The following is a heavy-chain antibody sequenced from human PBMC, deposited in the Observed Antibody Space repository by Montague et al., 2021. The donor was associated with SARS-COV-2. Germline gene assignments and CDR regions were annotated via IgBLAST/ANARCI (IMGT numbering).Heavy chain of an antibody. CDR3: ARAYCGGDCYFYWYFDL. D-gene: IGHD2-21*02. V-gene: IGHV6-1*01. J-gene: IGHJ2*01. Sequence: CAISGDSVSSNIATWYWIRQSPSRGLEWLGRTYYRSKCYNDYAVSVKSRVIINPDTSNNRISLQLNSVTPEDTAVYYCARAYCGGDCYFYWYFDLWGRGTLVTVSS. CDR1: GDSVSSNIAT. CDR2: TYYRSKCYN.